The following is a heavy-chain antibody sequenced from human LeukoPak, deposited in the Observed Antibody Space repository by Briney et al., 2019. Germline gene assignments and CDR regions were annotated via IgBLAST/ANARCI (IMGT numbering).Heavy chain of an antibody. V-gene: IGHV3-53*01. D-gene: IGHD3-22*01. Sequence: GGSLRLSCAASGFTVSSNYMSWVRQARGKGLEWVSVIYSGGSTYYADSVKGRFTISRDNSKNTLYLQMNSLRAEDTAVYYCAKSYYDSSGYYQSFGYWGQGTLVTVSS. CDR1: GFTVSSNY. CDR2: IYSGGST. CDR3: AKSYYDSSGYYQSFGY. J-gene: IGHJ4*02.